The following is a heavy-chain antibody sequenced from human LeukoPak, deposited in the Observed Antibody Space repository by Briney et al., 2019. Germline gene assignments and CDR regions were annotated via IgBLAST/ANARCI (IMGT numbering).Heavy chain of an antibody. V-gene: IGHV1-24*01. CDR3: AKMGSVTQYNWFDP. CDR2: FDPEDGET. J-gene: IGHJ5*02. Sequence: ASVTVSCKVSGYTLTELSMHWVRQAPGKGLEWMGGFDPEDGETIYAQKFQGRVTMTEDTSTDTAYMELSSLRSEDTAVYYCAKMGSVTQYNWFDPWGQGTLVTVSS. D-gene: IGHD4-17*01. CDR1: GYTLTELS.